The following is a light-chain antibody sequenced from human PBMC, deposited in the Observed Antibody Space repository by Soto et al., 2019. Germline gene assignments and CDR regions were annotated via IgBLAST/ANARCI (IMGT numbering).Light chain of an antibody. Sequence: IVLTQSPATLSSFPGERATLSCRASQTVNSRLAWYQHKPGQAPRLLIYLTSNRATGIPARFSGSGSGTDCTITISSLEKEDFSVYYCHQQQSWTRTFGQGTKVDIK. V-gene: IGKV3-11*01. CDR1: QTVNSR. CDR3: HQQQSWTRT. J-gene: IGKJ1*01. CDR2: LTS.